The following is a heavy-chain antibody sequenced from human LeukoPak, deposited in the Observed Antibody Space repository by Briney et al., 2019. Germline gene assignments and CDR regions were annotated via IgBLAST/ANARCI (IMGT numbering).Heavy chain of an antibody. CDR3: ARGGPSSSWPYYYYYGMDV. V-gene: IGHV4-34*01. CDR1: GGSFSGYY. D-gene: IGHD6-13*01. J-gene: IGHJ6*02. Sequence: PSETLSLTCAVYGGSFSGYYWSWIRQPPGKRLEWIGEINHSGSTNYNPSLKSRVTISVDTSKNQFSLKLSSVTAADTAVYYCARGGPSSSWPYYYYYGMDVWGQGTTVTVSS. CDR2: INHSGST.